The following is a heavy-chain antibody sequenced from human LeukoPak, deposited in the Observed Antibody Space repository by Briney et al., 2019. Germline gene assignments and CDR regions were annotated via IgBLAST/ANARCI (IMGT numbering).Heavy chain of an antibody. CDR2: ISGSGGST. CDR3: AKDGLQFSEWLPPLGY. J-gene: IGHJ4*02. V-gene: IGHV3-23*01. Sequence: GGSLRLSCAASGFIFSTYWMHWVRQAPGKGLEWVSAISGSGGSTYYADSVKGRFTISRDITKNTLYLQMNSLRAEDTAVYYCAKDGLQFSEWLPPLGYWGQGTLVTVSS. CDR1: GFIFSTYW. D-gene: IGHD3-3*01.